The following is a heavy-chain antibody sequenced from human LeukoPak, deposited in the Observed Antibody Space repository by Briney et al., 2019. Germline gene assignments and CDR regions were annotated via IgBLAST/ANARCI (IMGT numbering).Heavy chain of an antibody. Sequence: GGSLRLSCTASGFTFGDHAMSWVRQAPGKGLEWVGRIKSKTDGGTTDYAAPVKGRFTISRDDSKNTLYLQMNSLKTEDTAVYYCTTDTRTWYFDYWGQGTLVTVSS. V-gene: IGHV3-15*01. J-gene: IGHJ4*02. CDR2: IKSKTDGGTT. CDR1: GFTFGDHA. D-gene: IGHD1-1*01. CDR3: TTDTRTWYFDY.